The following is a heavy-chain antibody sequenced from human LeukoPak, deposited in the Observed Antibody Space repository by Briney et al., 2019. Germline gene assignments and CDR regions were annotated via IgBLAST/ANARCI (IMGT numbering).Heavy chain of an antibody. CDR3: ARVRWEPGRYYFDY. CDR1: GDSMSSYY. Sequence: SETLSLTCSVSGDSMSSYYWSWIRQPPGKGLEWIGYIYYSGSTNYNPSLKSRVTISVDTSKNQFSLKLSSVTAADTAVYYCARVRWEPGRYYFDYWGQGTLVTVSS. CDR2: IYYSGST. V-gene: IGHV4-59*01. D-gene: IGHD1-26*01. J-gene: IGHJ4*02.